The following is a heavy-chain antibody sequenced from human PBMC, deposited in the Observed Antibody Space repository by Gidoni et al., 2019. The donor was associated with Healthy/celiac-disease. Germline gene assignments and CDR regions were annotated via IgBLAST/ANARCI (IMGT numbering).Heavy chain of an antibody. Sequence: QVQLQESGPGLVKPSQTLSLTCTVSGGSISSGGYYWSWIRQHPGKGLEWLGYIYYSGRTYYNPSLKSRVTISVDTSKNQFSLKLSSVTAADTAVYYCARVEVARGAFDIWGQGTMVTVSS. CDR1: GGSISSGGYY. J-gene: IGHJ3*02. V-gene: IGHV4-31*03. CDR2: IYYSGRT. D-gene: IGHD1-1*01. CDR3: ARVEVARGAFDI.